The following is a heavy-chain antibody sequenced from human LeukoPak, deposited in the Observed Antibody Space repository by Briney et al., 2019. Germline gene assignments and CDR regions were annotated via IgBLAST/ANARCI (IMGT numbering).Heavy chain of an antibody. D-gene: IGHD4-17*01. J-gene: IGHJ3*02. Sequence: GGSRRLSCAASGFTFSGSAMHWVRQASGKGLEWVGRIRSKANIYATAYAASVKGRFTISRDDSKNTTYLQMNSLKTEDTAMYYCTIVQDGDQGVDIWGQGTMVTVSS. V-gene: IGHV3-73*01. CDR1: GFTFSGSA. CDR2: IRSKANIYAT. CDR3: TIVQDGDQGVDI.